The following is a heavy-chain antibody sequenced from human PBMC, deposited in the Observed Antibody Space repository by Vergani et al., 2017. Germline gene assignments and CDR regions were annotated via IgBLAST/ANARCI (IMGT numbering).Heavy chain of an antibody. CDR2: ISFDGTNE. CDR3: VRDRGLCAGGRCYTEAWDY. CDR1: GFALNRHA. D-gene: IGHD2-2*02. V-gene: IGHV3-30-3*01. Sequence: VQVVESGGGLIKPGGSLRLSCVVSGFALNRHAMYWVRQAPGKGLEWVVGISFDGTNEYYPDLVKGRFTISRDIAKNTLYLQVRSLRLEDTGVYHCVRDRGLCAGGRCYTEAWDYWGQGTPVTVSS. J-gene: IGHJ4*02.